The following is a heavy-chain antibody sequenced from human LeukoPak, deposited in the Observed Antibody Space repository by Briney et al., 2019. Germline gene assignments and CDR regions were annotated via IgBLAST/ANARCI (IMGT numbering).Heavy chain of an antibody. CDR3: ARDLGYCTNGVCHTRFDY. D-gene: IGHD2-8*01. CDR1: GFTFSSYA. V-gene: IGHV3-23*01. J-gene: IGHJ4*02. Sequence: GGSLRLSCAVSGFTFSSYAINWVRQAPGKGLEWVSSISGSSGSTFYADSVKGRFTISRDNSKNTLYLQMNSLRAEDTAVYYCARDLGYCTNGVCHTRFDYWGQGTLVAVSS. CDR2: ISGSSGST.